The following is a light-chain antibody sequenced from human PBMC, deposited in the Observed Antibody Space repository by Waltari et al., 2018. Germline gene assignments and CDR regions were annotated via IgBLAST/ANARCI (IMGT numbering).Light chain of an antibody. Sequence: QSALTQPASVSGSPGQSIPISCTGTSSDVGGYNYVSWYQHHPGKAPKLMIYEVSNRPSGVSNRFSGSKSGNTASLTISGLQAEDEAHYYCSSYTSSISWVFGGGTKLTVL. V-gene: IGLV2-14*01. J-gene: IGLJ3*02. CDR1: SSDVGGYNY. CDR2: EVS. CDR3: SSYTSSISWV.